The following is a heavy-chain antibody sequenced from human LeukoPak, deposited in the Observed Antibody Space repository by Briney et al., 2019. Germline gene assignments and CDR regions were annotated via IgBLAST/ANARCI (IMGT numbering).Heavy chain of an antibody. CDR2: IYPRDGST. Sequence: ASVKVSCKASGYTFTSNYIHWVRQAPGQGLEWMGMIYPRDGSTSYAQKLQGRVTMTTDTSTSTAYMELRSLRSDDTAVYYCARVRGVIIPFDYWGQGTLVTVSS. CDR3: ARVRGVIIPFDY. J-gene: IGHJ4*02. D-gene: IGHD3-10*01. V-gene: IGHV1-46*01. CDR1: GYTFTSNY.